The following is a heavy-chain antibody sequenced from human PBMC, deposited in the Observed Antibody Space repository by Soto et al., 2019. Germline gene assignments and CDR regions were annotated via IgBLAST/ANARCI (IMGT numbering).Heavy chain of an antibody. CDR3: AKMMVVITTYYDMDV. D-gene: IGHD3-22*01. J-gene: IGHJ6*02. V-gene: IGHV3-30*18. CDR1: GFSFSHYG. CDR2: ISYDGTNE. Sequence: GGSLRLSCAASGFSFSHYGFHWVRQATGKGLEWLAVISYDGTNEYYADSVKGRFTISRDNSKNTLYLQMNSLRAEDTAVYYCAKMMVVITTYYDMDVWGQGTTVTVSS.